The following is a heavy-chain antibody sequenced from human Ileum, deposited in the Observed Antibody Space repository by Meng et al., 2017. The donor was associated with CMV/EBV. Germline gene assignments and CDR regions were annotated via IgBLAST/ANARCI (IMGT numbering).Heavy chain of an antibody. V-gene: IGHV3-72*01. Sequence: GESLKISCAASGFTFNFYNMHWVRLPPGKGLEWVGRIKNKANSYITEYAASVRGRFTISRDDSKNSLYLQMNSLKTEDTAVYYCGRDSMKGGGFDCWGQGILVTVSS. CDR3: GRDSMKGGGFDC. CDR1: GFTFNFYN. D-gene: IGHD3-10*01. CDR2: IKNKANSYIT. J-gene: IGHJ4*02.